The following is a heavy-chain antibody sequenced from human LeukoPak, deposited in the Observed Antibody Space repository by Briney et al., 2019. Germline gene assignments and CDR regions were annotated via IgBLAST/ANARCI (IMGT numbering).Heavy chain of an antibody. CDR3: ARDRGGTTLNAFDI. CDR1: GGSFSGDY. CDR2: IYYSGST. J-gene: IGHJ3*02. Sequence: SETLSLTCGVYGGSFSGDYWGWIRQPPGKGLEWIGSIYYSGSTYYNPSLKSRVTISVDTSKNQFSLKLSSVTAADTAVYYCARDRGGTTLNAFDIWGQGTMVTVSS. V-gene: IGHV4-38-2*02. D-gene: IGHD1-7*01.